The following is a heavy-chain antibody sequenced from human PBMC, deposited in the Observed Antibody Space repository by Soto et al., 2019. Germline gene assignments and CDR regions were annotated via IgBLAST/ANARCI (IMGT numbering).Heavy chain of an antibody. CDR2: IYYSGST. V-gene: IGHV4-59*01. CDR1: GGSISSYY. Sequence: SETLSLTCTVSGGSISSYYWSWIRQPPGKGLEWIGYIYYSGSTNYNPSLKSRVTISVDTSKNQFSLKLSSVTAADTAVYYCAIDSSSGWFDWVDPWGKGTLVPVSS. CDR3: AIDSSSGWFDWVDP. D-gene: IGHD6-19*01. J-gene: IGHJ5*02.